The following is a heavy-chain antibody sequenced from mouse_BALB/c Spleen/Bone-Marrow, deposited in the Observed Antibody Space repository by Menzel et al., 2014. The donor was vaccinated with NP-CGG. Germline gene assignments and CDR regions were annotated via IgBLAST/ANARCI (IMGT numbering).Heavy chain of an antibody. V-gene: IGHV14-3*02. J-gene: IGHJ4*01. CDR3: ARYGNYCYAMDY. Sequence: VQLQQSGAKLVKPGASVKLSCTASGFNIKDTYMHWVKQRPEQGLEWVGRIDPANGNAKYDPKFQGKATITADTSSNTAYLQLSSLTSEDTAVYYCARYGNYCYAMDYWGQGTSVTVSS. D-gene: IGHD2-1*01. CDR1: GFNIKDTY. CDR2: IDPANGNA.